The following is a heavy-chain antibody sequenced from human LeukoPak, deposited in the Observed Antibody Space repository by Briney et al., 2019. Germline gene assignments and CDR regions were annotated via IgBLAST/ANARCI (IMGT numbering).Heavy chain of an antibody. Sequence: QSGGSLRLSCTASGLTVSSSNMNWVHQAPGKGLEWVSVISGSGGSTYYADSVKGRFTISRDNSKNTVYLQMNSLRAEDTAVYYCAKGVAMADVARHWGQGTLVTVSS. CDR3: AKGVAMADVARH. CDR2: ISGSGGST. V-gene: IGHV3-23*01. CDR1: GLTVSSSN. D-gene: IGHD6-19*01. J-gene: IGHJ4*02.